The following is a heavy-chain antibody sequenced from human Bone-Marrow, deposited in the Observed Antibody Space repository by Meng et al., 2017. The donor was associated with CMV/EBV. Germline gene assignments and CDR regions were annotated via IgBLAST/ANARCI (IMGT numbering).Heavy chain of an antibody. CDR3: ARVLPTLALAEWELYLFDY. Sequence: GESLKISCAASGFTFSSYWMNWVRQAPGKGLEWAASIKQEGSEKYYVDSVRGRFTISRDNAKNSLYLQMNRLSAEDTGVYYCARVLPTLALAEWELYLFDYWGQGTLVTVSS. D-gene: IGHD1-26*01. V-gene: IGHV3-7*01. J-gene: IGHJ4*02. CDR2: IKQEGSEK. CDR1: GFTFSSYW.